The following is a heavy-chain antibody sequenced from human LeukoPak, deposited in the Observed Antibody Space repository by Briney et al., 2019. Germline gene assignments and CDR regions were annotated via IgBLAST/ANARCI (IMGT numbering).Heavy chain of an antibody. CDR2: IWYNGRNQ. J-gene: IGHJ4*02. V-gene: IGHV3-33*08. Sequence: GGSLRLSCAATGFTFSHYGMHWVRQAPGKGLEWVAVIWYNGRNQYYRDSVKGRFTISRDNFKNTLHLQMNSLRVEDTAMYYCVREGTSGNGDGYNSYDYWLQGTLVSDSS. D-gene: IGHD5-24*01. CDR3: VREGTSGNGDGYNSYDY. CDR1: GFTFSHYG.